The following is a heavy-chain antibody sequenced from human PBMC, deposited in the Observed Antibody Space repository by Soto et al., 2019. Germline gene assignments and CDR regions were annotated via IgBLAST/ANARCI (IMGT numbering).Heavy chain of an antibody. CDR1: SACIFVGEVY. J-gene: IGHJ4*02. CDR2: IYYSGNT. Sequence: SLNCALTSACIFVGEVYRTWSYKLLGKGLEWIGYIYYSGNTYYNPSLKSRVMISVDTSKNQFSLNLSSVTAADTAVYYCARGYYDILTGRDTKYYFDYWGQGALVS. CDR3: ARGYYDILTGRDTKYYFDY. D-gene: IGHD3-9*01. V-gene: IGHV4-30-4*01.